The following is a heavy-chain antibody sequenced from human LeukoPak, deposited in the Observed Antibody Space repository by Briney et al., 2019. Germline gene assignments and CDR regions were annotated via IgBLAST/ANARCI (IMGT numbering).Heavy chain of an antibody. Sequence: SETLSLTCTVSGGSISSYYWSWIRQPPGKGLEWIGYIYYSGSTNYSPSLKSRVTISVDTSKNQFSLKLSSVTAADTAVYYCARGMDGYNSLDYFDYWGQGTLVTVSS. D-gene: IGHD5-24*01. J-gene: IGHJ4*02. CDR2: IYYSGST. V-gene: IGHV4-59*01. CDR1: GGSISSYY. CDR3: ARGMDGYNSLDYFDY.